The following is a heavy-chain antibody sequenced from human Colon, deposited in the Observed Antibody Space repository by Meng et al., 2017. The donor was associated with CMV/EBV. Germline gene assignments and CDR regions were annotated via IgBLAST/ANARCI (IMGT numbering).Heavy chain of an antibody. CDR3: ARDLAVGRIWFDP. D-gene: IGHD6-19*01. CDR1: GLTFSNFG. CDR2: IWYHGRDM. J-gene: IGHJ5*02. V-gene: IGHV3-33*01. Sequence: CVASGLTFSNFGMHWVRQAPGKGLEWVADIWYHGRDMYYTDSVKGRFTISRDDSKSTVYLQMNSLRVEDTAVYYCARDLAVGRIWFDPWGQGTLVTVSS.